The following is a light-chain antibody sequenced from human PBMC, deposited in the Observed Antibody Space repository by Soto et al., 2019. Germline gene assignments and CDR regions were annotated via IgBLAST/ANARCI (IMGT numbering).Light chain of an antibody. J-gene: IGKJ4*01. CDR1: QDISNY. V-gene: IGKV1-33*01. Sequence: DIQMTQSPSSLSASVGDRVTITCQASQDISNYLNWYQQKPGKAPKLLIYDASNLETGVPSRFSGSVSGTEFTLTITSLQPEDIVQIYCQQYDIPPLTFGAGTPVEIK. CDR3: QQYDIPPLT. CDR2: DAS.